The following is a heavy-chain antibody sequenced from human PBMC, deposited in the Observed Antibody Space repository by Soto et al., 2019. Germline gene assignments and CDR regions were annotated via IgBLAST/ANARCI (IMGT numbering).Heavy chain of an antibody. CDR2: IYYSGIT. CDR1: CGSVSSGSYY. D-gene: IGHD3-10*01. CDR3: ARAAIPMVRALNV. Sequence: SETLSLTCTVSCGSVSSGSYYWSWIRQPPGKGLEWIGYIYYSGITNYNPSLKSRVTISVETSKNKFSLKLSSVTAADTAVYYCARAAIPMVRALNVGRQGTTLTVSS. J-gene: IGHJ6*02. V-gene: IGHV4-61*01.